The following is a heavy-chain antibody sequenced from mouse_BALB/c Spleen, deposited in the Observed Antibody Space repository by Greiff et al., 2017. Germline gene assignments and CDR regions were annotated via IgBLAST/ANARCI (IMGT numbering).Heavy chain of an antibody. J-gene: IGHJ3*01. V-gene: IGHV5-6-5*01. CDR1: GFTFSSYA. CDR3: ARGGITGGGMAY. Sequence: EVQLVESGGGLVKPGGSLKLSCAASGFTFSSYAMSWVRQTPEKRLEWVASISSGGSTYYPDSVKGRFTISRDNARNILYLQMSSLRSEDTAMYYCARGGITGGGMAYWGQGTLVTVSA. D-gene: IGHD2-4*01. CDR2: ISSGGST.